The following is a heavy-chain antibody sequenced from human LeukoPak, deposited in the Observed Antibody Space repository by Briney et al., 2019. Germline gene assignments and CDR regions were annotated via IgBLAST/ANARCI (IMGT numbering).Heavy chain of an antibody. D-gene: IGHD2-2*01. V-gene: IGHV3-21*01. CDR1: RFILSNYA. CDR2: ISSSSSYI. CDR3: ARGVVPAKYYYYYYMDV. J-gene: IGHJ6*03. Sequence: GESLRLSCAASRFILSNYAMTWVRQAPGKGLEWVSSISSSSSYIYYADSVKGRFTISRDNAKNSLYLQMNSLRAEDTAVYYCARGVVPAKYYYYYYMDVWGKGTTVTVSS.